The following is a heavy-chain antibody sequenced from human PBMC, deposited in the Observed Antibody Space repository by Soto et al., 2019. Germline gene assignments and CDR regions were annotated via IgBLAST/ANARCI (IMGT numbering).Heavy chain of an antibody. J-gene: IGHJ6*02. Sequence: QVQLVQSGAEVKKPGSSVKVSCKASGGTFSSYTISWVRQAPGQGLEWMGRSIPIRGIANYAQKFQGRVTITADKSTSTAYMELSSLRSEDTAVYYCTLGGSSSWPQYYYYGMDVWGQGTTVTVS. V-gene: IGHV1-69*02. D-gene: IGHD6-13*01. CDR2: SIPIRGIA. CDR3: TLGGSSSWPQYYYYGMDV. CDR1: GGTFSSYT.